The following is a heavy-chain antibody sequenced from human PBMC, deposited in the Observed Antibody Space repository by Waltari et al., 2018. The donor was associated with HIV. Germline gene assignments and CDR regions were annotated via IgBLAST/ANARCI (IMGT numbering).Heavy chain of an antibody. CDR2: IKQDGSEK. CDR3: ARGGFYGSGSKVN. V-gene: IGHV3-7*04. Sequence: EVQLVESGGGLVQPGGSLRLSCAASGFTFGSHWLSLVRTAPGKGLEWVDNIKQDGSEKYYVDSVNGRFTISRDNAENSLYLQMNSLRAEDTAVYYCARGGFYGSGSKVNWGQGTLVTVSS. D-gene: IGHD3-10*01. CDR1: GFTFGSHW. J-gene: IGHJ4*02.